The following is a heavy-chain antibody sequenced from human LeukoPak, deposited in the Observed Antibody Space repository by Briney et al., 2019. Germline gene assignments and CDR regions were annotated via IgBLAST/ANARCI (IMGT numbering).Heavy chain of an antibody. V-gene: IGHV3-30*02. Sequence: PGGSLRLSCAASGFTFSSYGMHWVRQAPGKGLEWVAFIRSDGSIKYYTESLKGRFIISRDNSKNTLYLQINSLRPEDTAVYYCTKDEVFSSAWYFDYWGQGTLVTVSS. CDR2: IRSDGSIK. CDR1: GFTFSSYG. D-gene: IGHD6-19*01. J-gene: IGHJ4*02. CDR3: TKDEVFSSAWYFDY.